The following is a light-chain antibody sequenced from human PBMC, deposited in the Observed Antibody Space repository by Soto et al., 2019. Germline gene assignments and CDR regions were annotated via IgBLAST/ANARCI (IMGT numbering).Light chain of an antibody. CDR3: QQYGSSLPIT. V-gene: IGKV3-15*01. CDR2: DAS. Sequence: EIVMTQSPATLSVSPGERATLSCRASRGISSNLAWYQQKPGQAPRLLIYDASTRATGIPARFSGSGSGTDFTLTISRLEPEDFAVYYCQQYGSSLPITFGQGTRLEIK. J-gene: IGKJ5*01. CDR1: RGISSN.